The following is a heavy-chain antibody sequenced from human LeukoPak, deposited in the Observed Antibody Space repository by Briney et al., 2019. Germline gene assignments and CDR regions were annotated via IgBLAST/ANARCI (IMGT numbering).Heavy chain of an antibody. Sequence: SETLSLTCTVSGGSISSGGYYWSWIRQHPGKGLERIGYIYYSGSTNYNPSLKSRVTISVDTSKNQFSLKLSSVTAADTAVYYCARLKVGRYDSSGYTAFDYWGQGTLVTVSS. J-gene: IGHJ4*02. CDR3: ARLKVGRYDSSGYTAFDY. CDR2: IYYSGST. D-gene: IGHD3-22*01. V-gene: IGHV4-61*08. CDR1: GGSISSGGYY.